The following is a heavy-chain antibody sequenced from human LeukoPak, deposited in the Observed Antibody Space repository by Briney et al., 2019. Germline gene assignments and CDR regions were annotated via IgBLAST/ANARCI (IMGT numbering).Heavy chain of an antibody. D-gene: IGHD4-17*01. CDR1: GGSISSTNW. J-gene: IGHJ6*03. Sequence: MTSETLSLTCAVSGGSISSTNWWNWVRQPPGEGLEWIGGIYHSGNTDYNPSLKSRVTLSLDKSKNQFSLNLTSVTAADTAVYYCARAPTVTARSAYYYYFMDVWGKGTTVTVSS. V-gene: IGHV4-4*02. CDR3: ARAPTVTARSAYYYYFMDV. CDR2: IYHSGNT.